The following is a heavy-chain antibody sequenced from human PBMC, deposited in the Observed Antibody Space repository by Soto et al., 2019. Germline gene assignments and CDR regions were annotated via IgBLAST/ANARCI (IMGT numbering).Heavy chain of an antibody. CDR1: GITISNYF. J-gene: IGHJ6*02. D-gene: IGHD2-2*01. CDR3: VASDQYYAMGA. CDR2: ISYDGSNK. Sequence: QVQLVESVGGVVQPGRSLRVSCAASGITISNYFMYWVRQAPGKGLEWVAAISYDGSNKHYSDSVQGRFTISGDNSKNPLCFQMNSLRDEDTAVYYCVASDQYYAMGAWGQGTTVAVSS. V-gene: IGHV3-30-3*01.